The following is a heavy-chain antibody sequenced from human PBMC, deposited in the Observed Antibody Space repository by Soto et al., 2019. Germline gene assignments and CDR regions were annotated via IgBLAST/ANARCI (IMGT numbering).Heavy chain of an antibody. V-gene: IGHV3-74*01. CDR2: VNTDGIT. D-gene: IGHD1-26*01. CDR1: GFTFSSYW. CDR3: ARLGLSLAPTSGDI. Sequence: PGGSLRLSFAASGFTFSSYWMHWVRQAPGKGLVWVSRVNTDGITHYADSVKGRFTISRDNAKNTLYLQMNSLSAEDTAVYYCARLGLSLAPTSGDIWGQGTMVTVSS. J-gene: IGHJ3*02.